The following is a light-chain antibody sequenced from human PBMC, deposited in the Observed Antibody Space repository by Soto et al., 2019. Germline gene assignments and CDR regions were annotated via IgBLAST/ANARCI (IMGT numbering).Light chain of an antibody. CDR3: QKYNSAPHT. CDR2: AAS. CDR1: QGISKY. Sequence: DIQMTQSPSSLSASVGDRVTITCRSSQGISKYLAWYQQKPGKVPTLLIYAASTLQSGVPSRFSGSGSGTHLTLTISSLQPEDVATYYCQKYNSAPHTFGQGTKVEIK. J-gene: IGKJ1*01. V-gene: IGKV1-27*01.